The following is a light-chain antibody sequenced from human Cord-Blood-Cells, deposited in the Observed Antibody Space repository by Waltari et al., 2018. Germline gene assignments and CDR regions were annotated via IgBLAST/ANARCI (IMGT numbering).Light chain of an antibody. Sequence: QSAPTQPPSASGSPGQSVTISCTGTSSDVGGYNYFSWYQQHPGNAPKLMIYEVSKRPSGVPDRFSGSKSGNTSSLTVSGLQAEDEADYYCSSYAGSNNYVFGTGTKVTVL. CDR2: EVS. CDR3: SSYAGSNNYV. J-gene: IGLJ1*01. CDR1: SSDVGGYNY. V-gene: IGLV2-8*01.